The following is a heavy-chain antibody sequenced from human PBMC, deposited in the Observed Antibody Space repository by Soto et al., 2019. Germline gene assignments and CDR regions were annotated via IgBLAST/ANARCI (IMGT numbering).Heavy chain of an antibody. J-gene: IGHJ6*02. CDR2: IIPIFGTA. CDR3: GRIWYYYYGMDV. V-gene: IGHV1-69*01. Sequence: QVPLVQSGAEVKKPGSSVKVSCKASGGTFSSYAISWVRQAPGQGLEWMGGIIPIFGTANYAQKFQGRVTITADESTSTAYMELSSLRSEDTAVYYCGRIWYYYYGMDVWGQGTTVTVSS. CDR1: GGTFSSYA.